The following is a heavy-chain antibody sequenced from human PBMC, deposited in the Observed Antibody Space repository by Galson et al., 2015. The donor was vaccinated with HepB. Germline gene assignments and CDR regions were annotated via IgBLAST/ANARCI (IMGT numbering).Heavy chain of an antibody. CDR1: GFTVNTNY. CDR2: IYNSGGT. D-gene: IGHD4-17*01. CDR3: ARQVTTLDD. V-gene: IGHV3-66*04. Sequence: SLRLSCAASGFTVNTNYVNWVRQAPGKGLEWVSVIYNSGGTYYANSVKGRFAISRDNSKNTVYLQMNDLRGEDTAVYYCARQVTTLDDWGQGTLVTVSS. J-gene: IGHJ4*02.